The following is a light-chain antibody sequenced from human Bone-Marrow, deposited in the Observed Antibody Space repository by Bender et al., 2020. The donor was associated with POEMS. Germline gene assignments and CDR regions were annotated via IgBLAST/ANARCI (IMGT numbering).Light chain of an antibody. CDR2: DDS. J-gene: IGLJ1*01. CDR3: QVWDSSSDSYV. Sequence: SYVLTQPPSVSVAPGKSASIPCAGNDMGSQSVHWYQHKPGQAPVLVIYDDSDRLSRTPERFSGSNSGNTAALTISRVEAGDEADYWCQVWDSSSDSYVFGSGTTVSVL. V-gene: IGLV3-21*04. CDR1: DMGSQS.